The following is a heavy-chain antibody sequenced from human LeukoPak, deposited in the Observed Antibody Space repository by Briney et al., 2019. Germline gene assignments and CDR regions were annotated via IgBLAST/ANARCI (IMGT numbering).Heavy chain of an antibody. D-gene: IGHD3-3*01. J-gene: IGHJ4*02. V-gene: IGHV3-23*01. CDR3: AKDISYYDLDY. Sequence: GGSLRLSCAASGFTFSSYAITWVRQAPGKGLEWVSAISGSGDITYYADSVKGRFTISRDNSKNTLYLQMNSLRAEDTAVYYCAKDISYYDLDYWGQGTLVTVSS. CDR1: GFTFSSYA. CDR2: ISGSGDIT.